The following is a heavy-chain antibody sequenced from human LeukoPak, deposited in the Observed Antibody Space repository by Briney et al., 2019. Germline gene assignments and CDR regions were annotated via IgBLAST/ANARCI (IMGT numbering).Heavy chain of an antibody. CDR3: ARAIEYCSSTSCYEDAFDI. V-gene: IGHV3-21*01. Sequence: GGSLRLSCAASGFTFSSYSMNWVRQAPGKGLEWVSSTSSSSSYIYYADSVKGRFTISRDNAKNSLYLQMSSLRAEDTAVYYCARAIEYCSSTSCYEDAFDIWGQGTMVTVSS. CDR1: GFTFSSYS. CDR2: TSSSSSYI. D-gene: IGHD2-2*01. J-gene: IGHJ3*02.